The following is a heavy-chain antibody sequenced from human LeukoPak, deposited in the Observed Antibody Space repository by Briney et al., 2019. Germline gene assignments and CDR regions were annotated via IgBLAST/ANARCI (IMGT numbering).Heavy chain of an antibody. D-gene: IGHD3-9*01. CDR3: ARSSLYYDILTGYNDY. CDR2: IRYDGSNK. Sequence: GGSLRLSCAASGFTFSSYGMHWVRQAPGKGLEWVAFIRYDGSNKYYADSVKGRFTISRDNSKNTLYLQMNSLRAEDTAVYYCARSSLYYDILTGYNDYWGQGTLVTVSS. J-gene: IGHJ4*02. V-gene: IGHV3-30*02. CDR1: GFTFSSYG.